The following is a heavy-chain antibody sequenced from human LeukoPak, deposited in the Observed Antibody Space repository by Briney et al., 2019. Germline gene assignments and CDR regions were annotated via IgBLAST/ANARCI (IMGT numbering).Heavy chain of an antibody. CDR3: AKQSLYDSSGHFHY. Sequence: GGSLRLSCAASGFTFSSHAMSWVRQAPGKGLEWVSAISTSGGSTYYADSVKGRFTISRDNSKNTLFLRMNSLRAEDTAVYFCAKQSLYDSSGHFHYWGQGTLVTVSS. CDR1: GFTFSSHA. J-gene: IGHJ4*02. D-gene: IGHD3-22*01. V-gene: IGHV3-23*01. CDR2: ISTSGGST.